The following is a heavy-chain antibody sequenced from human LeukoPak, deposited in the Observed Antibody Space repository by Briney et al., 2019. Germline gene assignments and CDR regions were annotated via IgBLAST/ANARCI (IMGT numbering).Heavy chain of an antibody. D-gene: IGHD1-26*01. J-gene: IGHJ3*02. CDR3: ARHDEKTYRERAFDI. CDR2: IYPGDSDT. CDR1: GYSFTSYW. Sequence: GESLKISCKGSGYSFTSYWIGWVRQMPGKGLEWMGIIYPGDSDTRYSPSFQGQVTISADKSISTAYLQWSSLKASDTAMYYCARHDEKTYRERAFDIWGQGTMVTVSS. V-gene: IGHV5-51*01.